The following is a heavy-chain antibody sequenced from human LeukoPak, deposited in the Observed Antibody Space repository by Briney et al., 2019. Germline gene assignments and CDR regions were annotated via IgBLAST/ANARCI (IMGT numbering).Heavy chain of an antibody. CDR3: ARGGAARLHFQN. Sequence: SETLSLTCTVSGGSISTYYWNWIRQPPGKGLEWIGHIYHSGSTNYNPSLQSRVTISVDTSKNQFSLNLNSVTAADTAVYYCARGGAARLHFQNWGQGTLVTVSS. J-gene: IGHJ1*01. V-gene: IGHV4-59*01. D-gene: IGHD6-6*01. CDR2: IYHSGST. CDR1: GGSISTYY.